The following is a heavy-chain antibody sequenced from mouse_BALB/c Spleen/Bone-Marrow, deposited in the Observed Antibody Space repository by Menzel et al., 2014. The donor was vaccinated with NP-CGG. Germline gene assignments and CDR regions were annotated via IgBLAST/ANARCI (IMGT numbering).Heavy chain of an antibody. CDR2: IWGEGNS. V-gene: IGHV2-6-7*01. CDR1: GFSLTGYG. J-gene: IGHJ3*01. D-gene: IGHD2-3*01. CDR3: ATDGCFAY. Sequence: QVQLQQSGPGLVPPSQTLSITCTVSGFSLTGYGVNWVRQSPGKGLEWLGMIWGEGNSDYNSALKARVSISKDSSNSQVFLKMNSLQTDDAARCCCATDGCFAYWGQGTLVTVSA.